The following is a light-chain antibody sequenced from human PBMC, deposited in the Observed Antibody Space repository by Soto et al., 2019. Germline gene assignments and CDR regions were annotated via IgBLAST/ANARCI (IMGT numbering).Light chain of an antibody. J-gene: IGKJ1*01. V-gene: IGKV1-33*01. CDR3: QQYDNFPQT. CDR1: QDIRKH. CDR2: DAS. Sequence: DIQMTQSPSSLSASVGDRVTITCQASQDIRKHLAWYQQKPGKVPKLLISDASDLQTGDPSRFSGRGSGADYFFSISRLKPEDVGTYYCQQYDNFPQTFGQGTRVDIK.